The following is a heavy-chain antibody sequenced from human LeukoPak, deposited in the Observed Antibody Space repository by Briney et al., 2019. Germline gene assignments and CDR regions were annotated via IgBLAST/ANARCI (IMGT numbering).Heavy chain of an antibody. D-gene: IGHD3-10*01. CDR1: GGSISSSSYY. Sequence: SETLSLTCTVSGGSISSSSYYWGWIRQPPGKGLEWIGSIYYSGSTYYNPSLKSRVTISVDTSKNQFSLKLSSVTAADTAVYYCARVTFFRYYYDAWGQGTMVTVSS. CDR2: IYYSGST. V-gene: IGHV4-39*01. J-gene: IGHJ3*01. CDR3: ARVTFFRYYYDA.